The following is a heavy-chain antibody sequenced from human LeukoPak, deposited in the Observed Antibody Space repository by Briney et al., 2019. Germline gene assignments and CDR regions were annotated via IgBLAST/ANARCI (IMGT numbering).Heavy chain of an antibody. CDR1: GFTFSTYS. V-gene: IGHV3-21*01. CDR3: AREGYCSSTSCWDGFDY. J-gene: IGHJ4*02. D-gene: IGHD2-2*01. CDR2: ISSSSSYI. Sequence: GGSLRLSCAASGFTFSTYSMTWVRPAPGKGLEWVLSISSSSSYIYYADSVKGRFTISRDNTKNSLYLQMNSLRAEDTAVYYCAREGYCSSTSCWDGFDYWGQGTLVTVSS.